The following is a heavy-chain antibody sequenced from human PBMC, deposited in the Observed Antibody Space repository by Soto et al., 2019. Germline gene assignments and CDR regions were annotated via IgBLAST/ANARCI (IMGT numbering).Heavy chain of an antibody. CDR2: ISGSGGST. CDR1: GFTFSRYA. J-gene: IGHJ5*02. Sequence: GGSLRLSCAASGFTFSRYANSWGRQAPGKGLEWVSAISGSGGSTYYADPVKGRFTISRDNSKNTLYLQMNSLRAEDTAVYYCAKDQKGAAAXPWGQGTLVTVSS. D-gene: IGHD6-13*01. CDR3: AKDQKGAAAXP. V-gene: IGHV3-23*01.